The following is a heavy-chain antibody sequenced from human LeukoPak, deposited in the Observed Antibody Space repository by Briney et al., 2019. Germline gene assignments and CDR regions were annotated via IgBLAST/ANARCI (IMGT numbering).Heavy chain of an antibody. CDR2: IYYSGST. D-gene: IGHD2-2*01. CDR1: GVSISSYY. CDR3: ARVVCSSTSCSFDY. J-gene: IGHJ4*02. V-gene: IGHV4-59*01. Sequence: SETLSLTCTVSGVSISSYYWSWIRQPPGKGLVWVGYIYYSGSTNYNPSLKSRITISVDTSKNQFSLKLSSVTAADTAVYYCARVVCSSTSCSFDYWGQGTLVTVSS.